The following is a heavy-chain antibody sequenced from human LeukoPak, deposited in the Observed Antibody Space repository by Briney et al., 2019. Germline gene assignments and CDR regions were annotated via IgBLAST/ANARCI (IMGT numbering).Heavy chain of an antibody. D-gene: IGHD1-26*01. CDR2: ISGRGDIT. V-gene: IGHV3-23*01. CDR3: AKEVGATILARGDV. CDR1: GFTFSNYA. J-gene: IGHJ3*01. Sequence: GDSLRLSCAASGFTFSNYAMNWVRQAPGKGLEWVSAISGRGDITYYADSVKGRFTISRDSSKNTVYLQMNSLRVEDTAAYYCAKEVGATILARGDVWGQGTMVTVSS.